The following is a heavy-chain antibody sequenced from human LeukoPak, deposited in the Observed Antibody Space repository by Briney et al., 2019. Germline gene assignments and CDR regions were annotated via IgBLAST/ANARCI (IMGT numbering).Heavy chain of an antibody. Sequence: GASVKVSCKASGYTFTSYAMHWVRQAPGQRLEWMGWINAGNGNTKYSQEFQGRVTITRDTSASTAYMELSSLRSEDMAVYYCAREEYYDSSGYYSPAYAFDIWGQGTMVTVSS. CDR2: INAGNGNT. J-gene: IGHJ3*02. V-gene: IGHV1-3*03. CDR1: GYTFTSYA. D-gene: IGHD3-22*01. CDR3: AREEYYDSSGYYSPAYAFDI.